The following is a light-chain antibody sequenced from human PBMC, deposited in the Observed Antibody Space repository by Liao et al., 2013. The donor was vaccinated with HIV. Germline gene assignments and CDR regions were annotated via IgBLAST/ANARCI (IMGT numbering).Light chain of an antibody. CDR3: QAWDSSTPV. J-gene: IGLJ3*02. CDR1: NIGTKS. V-gene: IGLV3-21*01. Sequence: SYELTQPPSVSVAPGETATITCGGNNIGTKSVHWYQQKPGQAPVLVIYYDTDRPSGIPARFSASNSGNTATLTISGTQAMDEADYYCQAWDSSTPVFGGGTKLTVL. CDR2: YDT.